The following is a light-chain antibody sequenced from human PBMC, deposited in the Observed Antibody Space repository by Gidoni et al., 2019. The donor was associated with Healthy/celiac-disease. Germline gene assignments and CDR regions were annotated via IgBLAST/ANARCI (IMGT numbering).Light chain of an antibody. CDR3: NSRDSSGNQYVV. CDR2: GKN. V-gene: IGLV3-19*01. J-gene: IGLJ2*01. CDR1: SLRSYY. Sequence: SSELTQDPAVSVALVQTVRITCQGDSLRSYYASWYQQKPGQAPVLVIYGKNNRPSGIPDRFSGSSSGNTASLTITGAQAEDEADYYCNSRDSSGNQYVVFGGGTKLTVL.